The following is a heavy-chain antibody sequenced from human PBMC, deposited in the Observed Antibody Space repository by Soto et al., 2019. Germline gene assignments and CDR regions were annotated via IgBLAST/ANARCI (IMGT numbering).Heavy chain of an antibody. Sequence: TLSLTCAVSGGSISSGGYSWSWIRQPPGKGLEWIGYIYHSGSTYYNPSLKSRVTISVDRSKTQFSLKLSSVTAADTAAYYCARGYYDSSGYYLEYWGQGTLVTVSS. CDR1: GGSISSGGYS. D-gene: IGHD3-22*01. J-gene: IGHJ4*02. CDR2: IYHSGST. V-gene: IGHV4-30-2*01. CDR3: ARGYYDSSGYYLEY.